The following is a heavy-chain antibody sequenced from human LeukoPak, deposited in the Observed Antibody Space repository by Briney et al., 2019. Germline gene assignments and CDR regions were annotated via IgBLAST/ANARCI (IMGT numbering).Heavy chain of an antibody. J-gene: IGHJ4*02. V-gene: IGHV3-23*01. CDR2: LSGGGITT. CDR3: PRQSYASGWNPFDY. D-gene: IGHD6-19*01. CDR1: GFTFSNYA. Sequence: GGSLRLSCAASGFTFSNYAMSWVRQAPGKGLEWVSTLSGGGITTYYADSAKGLFTISRDNSKNSMFLQINSLRADDTAVYYCPRQSYASGWNPFDYWGQGILVTVSS.